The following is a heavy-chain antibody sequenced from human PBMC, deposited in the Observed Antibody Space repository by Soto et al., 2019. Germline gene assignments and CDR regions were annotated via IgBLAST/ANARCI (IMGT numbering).Heavy chain of an antibody. D-gene: IGHD2-15*01. Sequence: SETLSLTCNVSGGSISSYYWSWIRQPPGKGLEWIGYVYYSGSTNYNPSLKSRVTISVDTSKNQFSLDLRSVTAADTAIYYCARARGHPYKYCSGDDCYSPYFDYWGQGTLVTVSS. CDR1: GGSISSYY. CDR2: VYYSGST. V-gene: IGHV4-59*01. CDR3: ARARGHPYKYCSGDDCYSPYFDY. J-gene: IGHJ4*02.